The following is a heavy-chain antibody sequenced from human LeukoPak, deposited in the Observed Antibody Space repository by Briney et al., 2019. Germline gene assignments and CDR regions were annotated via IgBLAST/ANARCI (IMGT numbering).Heavy chain of an antibody. CDR2: IYYSGST. J-gene: IGHJ3*02. CDR1: GGSISSGGYY. V-gene: IGHV4-31*03. Sequence: SQTLSLTCTVSGGSISSGGYYWSWIRQHPRKGLEWTGYIYYSGSTYYNPSLKSRVTISVDTSKNQFSLKLSSVTAADTAVYYCARDLTDSSGYRAFDIWGQGTMVTVSS. D-gene: IGHD3-22*01. CDR3: ARDLTDSSGYRAFDI.